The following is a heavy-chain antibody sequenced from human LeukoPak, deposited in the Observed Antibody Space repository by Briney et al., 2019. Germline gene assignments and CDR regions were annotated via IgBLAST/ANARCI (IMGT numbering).Heavy chain of an antibody. D-gene: IGHD3-10*01. CDR2: INIDERIT. V-gene: IGHV3-74*01. CDR1: GFSFSTQR. Sequence: GGSLRLSCAASGFSFSTQRMHWVRQAPGKGLVWVSYINIDERITGYADSVKGRFTISRDNAKNTLYLQMNSLRAEDTAVYYCARDQSRTRGYFDYWGQGTLVTVSS. CDR3: ARDQSRTRGYFDY. J-gene: IGHJ4*02.